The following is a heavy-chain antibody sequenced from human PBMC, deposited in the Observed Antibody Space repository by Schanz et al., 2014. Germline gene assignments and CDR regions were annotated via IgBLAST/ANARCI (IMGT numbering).Heavy chain of an antibody. D-gene: IGHD5-12*01. J-gene: IGHJ3*01. CDR1: GFTFSRYW. Sequence: DVQVVESGGDLVQPGGSLRLSCEASGFTFSRYWMHWVRQAPGKGLEWVSVIYSGGSTYYADSVKGRFTISRDNSKNMVFLQMNSLRVEDTAIYYCARDEGKDGYNLAFDVWGQGTLVTVSS. CDR3: ARDEGKDGYNLAFDV. CDR2: IYSGGST. V-gene: IGHV3-66*01.